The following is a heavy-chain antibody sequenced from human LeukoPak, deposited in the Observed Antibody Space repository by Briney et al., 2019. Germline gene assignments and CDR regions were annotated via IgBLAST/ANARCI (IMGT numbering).Heavy chain of an antibody. CDR2: TYYRSKWFN. V-gene: IGHV6-1*01. CDR3: AGSVIATRLLDV. J-gene: IGHJ6*02. CDR1: GDSVSSNSAT. Sequence: SQTLSLTCAISGDSVSSNSATWNWIRQSPSRGLEWLGRTYYRSKWFNDYAGSLKSRITINPDTSKNQFSLQLNSVTPEDTAVYYCAGSVIATRLLDVWGQGTTVTVSS. D-gene: IGHD6-6*01.